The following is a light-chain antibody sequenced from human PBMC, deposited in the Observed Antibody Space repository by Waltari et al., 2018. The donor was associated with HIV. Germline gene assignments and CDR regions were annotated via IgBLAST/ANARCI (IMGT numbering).Light chain of an antibody. Sequence: EIVLTQSPGTLSLSPRKRATLSCRASQTITNNYLAWYQQKPGQAPRLLISGALTRATGIPARFSVNASGTDFTLTISRLEPEDVAVYFCQQYGDPPWTFGQGP. CDR2: GAL. CDR3: QQYGDPPWT. V-gene: IGKV3-20*01. J-gene: IGKJ1*01. CDR1: QTITNNY.